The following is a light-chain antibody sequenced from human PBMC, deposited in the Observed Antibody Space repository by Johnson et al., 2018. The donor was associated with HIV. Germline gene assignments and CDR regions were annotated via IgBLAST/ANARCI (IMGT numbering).Light chain of an antibody. Sequence: QSLLTQPPSVSAAPGQKVTISCSGSSSNIGNNYVSWYQQLPGTAPKLLIYDNNKRPSGIPDRFSGSKSGTSATLGITGLQTGDEDDYYCGTWDSSLSALYVFGTGTKVTVL. J-gene: IGLJ1*01. CDR3: GTWDSSLSALYV. V-gene: IGLV1-51*01. CDR2: DNN. CDR1: SSNIGNNY.